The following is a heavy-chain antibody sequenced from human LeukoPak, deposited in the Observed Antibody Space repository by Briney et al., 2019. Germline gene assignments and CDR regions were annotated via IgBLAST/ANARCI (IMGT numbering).Heavy chain of an antibody. J-gene: IGHJ4*02. V-gene: IGHV3-7*01. CDR2: IKQDGSEK. CDR3: ARAHTGYSSGWYGVGY. CDR1: GFTFSSYW. Sequence: PGGSLRLSCAASGFTFSSYWMSWVRQAPGKGLEWVANIKQDGSEKYYVDSVKGLFTISRDNAKNSLYLQMNSLRAEDTAVYYCARAHTGYSSGWYGVGYWGQGTLVTVSS. D-gene: IGHD6-19*01.